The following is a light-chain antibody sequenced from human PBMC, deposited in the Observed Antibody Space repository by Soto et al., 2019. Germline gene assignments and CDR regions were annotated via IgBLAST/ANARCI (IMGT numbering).Light chain of an antibody. V-gene: IGLV2-8*01. CDR2: EVS. CDR3: SSFAGNNNLV. Sequence: QSALTQPPSASGSPGQSVTISCTGTSSDVGGYNYVSWYQQHPGKAPELMISEVSKRPSGVPDRFSGSKSGNTASLTVSELQAEDEADYYCSSFAGNNNLVFGGGTKLTVL. CDR1: SSDVGGYNY. J-gene: IGLJ2*01.